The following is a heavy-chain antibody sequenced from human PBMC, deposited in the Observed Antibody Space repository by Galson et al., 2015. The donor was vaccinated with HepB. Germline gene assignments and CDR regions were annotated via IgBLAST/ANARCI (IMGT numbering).Heavy chain of an antibody. CDR1: GFTFSDYY. CDR2: ISSSSSYT. V-gene: IGHV3-11*06. Sequence: SLRLSCAASGFTFSDYYMSWIRQAPGKGLEWVSYISSSSSYTNYADSVKGRFTISRDNAKNSLYLQMNSLRAEDTVVYYCARAGSLGGVVTAHFDYWGQGTLVTVSS. D-gene: IGHD2-21*02. CDR3: ARAGSLGGVVTAHFDY. J-gene: IGHJ4*02.